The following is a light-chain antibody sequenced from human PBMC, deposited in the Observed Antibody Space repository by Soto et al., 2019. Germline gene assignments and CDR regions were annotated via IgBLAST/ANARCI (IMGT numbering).Light chain of an antibody. CDR3: QHYTNTNNPWM. J-gene: IGKJ1*01. Sequence: IPGPKSLPTLSASVGDRVTITCLASQTISTWMAWYQQKPGKAPKLLVYDASTLQSGVASRFSGSGSGTEFTLIISGLQPDDSATYYCQHYTNTNNPWMLGQGTKVDIK. CDR2: DAS. V-gene: IGKV1-5*01. CDR1: QTISTW.